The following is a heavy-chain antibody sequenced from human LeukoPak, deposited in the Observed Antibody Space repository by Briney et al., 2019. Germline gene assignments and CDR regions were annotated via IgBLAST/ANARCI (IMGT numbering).Heavy chain of an antibody. CDR2: INHSGST. J-gene: IGHJ4*02. V-gene: IGHV4-34*01. Sequence: SETLSLTCAVYGGSFSGYYWSWIRQPPGKGLEWIGEINHSGSTNYNPSLKSRVTISVDTSKNQFSLKLSSVTAADTAVYYCARRPKLGYCSSTSCYRHYFDYWGQGTPVTVSS. CDR3: ARRPKLGYCSSTSCYRHYFDY. D-gene: IGHD2-2*01. CDR1: GGSFSGYY.